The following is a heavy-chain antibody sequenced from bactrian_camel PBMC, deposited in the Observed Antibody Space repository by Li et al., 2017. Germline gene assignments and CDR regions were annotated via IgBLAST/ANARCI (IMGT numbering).Heavy chain of an antibody. V-gene: IGHV3S55*01. J-gene: IGHJ6*01. Sequence: HVQLVESGGASVQAGGSLRLICTASGLAFTDSDMAWYRQAQGKECELVSEIKSDGSTHCRDSVKGRFTISRDQTADTVYLQMNNLKPEDTALYYCVILNTDCSGSYCVTFFGTWGQGTQVTVS. CDR2: IKSDGST. CDR3: VILNTDCSGSYCVTFFGT. D-gene: IGHD2*01. CDR1: GLAFTDSD.